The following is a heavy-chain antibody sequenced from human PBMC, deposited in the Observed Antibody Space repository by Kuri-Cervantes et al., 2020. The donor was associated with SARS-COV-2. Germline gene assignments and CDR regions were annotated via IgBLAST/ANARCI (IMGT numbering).Heavy chain of an antibody. Sequence: ESLKISCAAFGFTFDDYGMSWVRQAPGKGLAWVSTISGSGGSTYYADSVKGRFTISRDNSKNTLYLQMNSLRAEDTAVYYCAKGTYDFWSGWPFDYWGQGTLVTVSS. V-gene: IGHV3-23*01. CDR1: GFTFDDYG. D-gene: IGHD3-3*01. CDR2: ISGSGGST. J-gene: IGHJ4*02. CDR3: AKGTYDFWSGWPFDY.